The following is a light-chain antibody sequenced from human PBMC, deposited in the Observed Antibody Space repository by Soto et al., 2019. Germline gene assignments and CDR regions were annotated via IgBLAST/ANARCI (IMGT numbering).Light chain of an antibody. CDR1: QSVSGK. CDR2: DAS. V-gene: IGKV3-15*01. Sequence: EVLMTQSPATLSVSPGERAALSCRASQSVSGKLAWYQQKPGQAPRLLIYDASTRATGIPARFSGSGSGTEFTLTISSLQSEDFAVYYCQQSNNWPWTFGQGTKGDIK. J-gene: IGKJ1*01. CDR3: QQSNNWPWT.